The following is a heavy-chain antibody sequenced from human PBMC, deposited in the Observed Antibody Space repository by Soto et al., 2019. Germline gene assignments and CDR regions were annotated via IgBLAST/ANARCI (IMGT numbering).Heavy chain of an antibody. Sequence: PGGSLRLSCAASGFTFSTYAMSWVRQAPGKGLEWVSAISGRGGGTFYADSVKGRFTIARDNSKNTLFLQMNSLRAEDTAVYFCARQMTSSTNYYVYWGQGTLVTVSS. CDR2: ISGRGGGT. CDR1: GFTFSTYA. J-gene: IGHJ4*02. V-gene: IGHV3-23*01. D-gene: IGHD2-2*01. CDR3: ARQMTSSTNYYVY.